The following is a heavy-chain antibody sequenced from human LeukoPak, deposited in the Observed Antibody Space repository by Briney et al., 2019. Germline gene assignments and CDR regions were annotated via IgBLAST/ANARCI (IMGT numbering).Heavy chain of an antibody. Sequence: SETLSLTCAVYGGSFSGYYWSWIRQPPGKGLEWIGEINHSGSTNYNPSLKSRVTISVDTSKNQFSLKLSSVTAADTAVYYCARLFLSSGSKGGLDYWGQGTLVTVSS. CDR1: GGSFSGYY. CDR3: ARLFLSSGSKGGLDY. V-gene: IGHV4-34*01. CDR2: INHSGST. D-gene: IGHD3-22*01. J-gene: IGHJ4*02.